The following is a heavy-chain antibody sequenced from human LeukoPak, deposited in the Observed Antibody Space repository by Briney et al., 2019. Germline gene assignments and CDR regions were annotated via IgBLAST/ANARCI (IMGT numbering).Heavy chain of an antibody. CDR3: ARGTGNYYGY. J-gene: IGHJ4*02. Sequence: GGSLRLSCAASGFTFSSYAMSWVRQAPGKGLEWVSAISGSGGSTYYADSVKGRFTITRDSAKNTLYLQMNSLRAEDTAVYYCARGTGNYYGYWGQGTLVTVSS. CDR1: GFTFSSYA. V-gene: IGHV3-23*01. CDR2: ISGSGGST. D-gene: IGHD3/OR15-3a*01.